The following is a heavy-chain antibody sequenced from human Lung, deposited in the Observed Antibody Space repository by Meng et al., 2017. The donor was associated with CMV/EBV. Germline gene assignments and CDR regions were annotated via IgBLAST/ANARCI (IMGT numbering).Heavy chain of an antibody. CDR3: ARGRGNQPLFDF. V-gene: IGHV1-69*16. Sequence: QVQLVQCGAEVKKPGYLVKVACKTSGGSFNTYTFSWVRQARGQGLEWMGGLIPVLNKAKSAPRFQDRVTFTADETTTTAYMGLISLTFEDTAVYFCARGRGNQPLFDFWGQGTLVTVSS. J-gene: IGHJ4*02. D-gene: IGHD2/OR15-2a*01. CDR2: LIPVLNKA. CDR1: GGSFNTYT.